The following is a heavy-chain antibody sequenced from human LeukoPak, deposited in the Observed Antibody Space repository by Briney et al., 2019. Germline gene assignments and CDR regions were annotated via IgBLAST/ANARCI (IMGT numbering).Heavy chain of an antibody. CDR3: ARAHGDYPYFDY. CDR1: GFTVGSKY. D-gene: IGHD4-17*01. Sequence: GGSLRLSCAASGFTVGSKYMSWVRRAPGKGLEWASVISSGGRTYYADSVKGRFTISRGTSKNTLYLQMNSLRAEDTAVYYCARAHGDYPYFDYWGQGTLVTVSS. J-gene: IGHJ4*02. V-gene: IGHV3-53*01. CDR2: ISSGGRT.